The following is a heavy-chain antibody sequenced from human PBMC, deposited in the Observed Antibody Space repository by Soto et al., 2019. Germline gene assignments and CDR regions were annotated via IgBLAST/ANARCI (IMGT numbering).Heavy chain of an antibody. CDR1: GFTFSSYG. D-gene: IGHD2-21*01. J-gene: IGHJ3*02. Sequence: QVQLVESGGGVVQHGRSLRLSCAASGFTFSSYGMHWVRQAPGKGLEWVAVIWYDGSNKYYADSVKGRFTISRDNSKNTLYLQMNSLSAEDTAVYYCARGPEIATTLGAFDIWGQGTMVTVSS. V-gene: IGHV3-33*01. CDR3: ARGPEIATTLGAFDI. CDR2: IWYDGSNK.